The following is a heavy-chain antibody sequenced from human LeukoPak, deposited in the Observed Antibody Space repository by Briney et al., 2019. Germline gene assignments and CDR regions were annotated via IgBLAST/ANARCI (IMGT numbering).Heavy chain of an antibody. CDR3: ATGNWRRWFGEPPFDY. CDR1: GYTLTELS. CDR2: FDPEDGET. Sequence: ASVKVSCKVSGYTLTELSMHWVRQAPGKGLEWMGGFDPEDGETIYAQKFQGRVTMTEDTSTDTAYMELSSLRSEDTAVHYCATGNWRRWFGEPPFDYWGQGTLVTVSS. V-gene: IGHV1-24*01. J-gene: IGHJ4*02. D-gene: IGHD3-10*01.